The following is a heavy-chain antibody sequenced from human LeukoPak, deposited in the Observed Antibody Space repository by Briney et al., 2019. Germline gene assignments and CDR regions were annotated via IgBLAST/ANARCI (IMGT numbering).Heavy chain of an antibody. V-gene: IGHV3-9*01. CDR3: AKDLWTDPYYFDY. D-gene: IGHD2-21*01. CDR2: ISWNSGSI. Sequence: PGGSLRLSCAASGFTFDDYAMHWVRQAPGKGLEWVSGISWNSGSIGYADSVKGRFTISRDNSKNTLYLQMNSLRAEDTAVYYCAKDLWTDPYYFDYWGQGTLVTVSS. CDR1: GFTFDDYA. J-gene: IGHJ4*02.